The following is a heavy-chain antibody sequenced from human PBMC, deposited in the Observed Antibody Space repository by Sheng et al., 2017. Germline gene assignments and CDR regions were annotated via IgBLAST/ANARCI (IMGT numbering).Heavy chain of an antibody. D-gene: IGHD2-15*01. V-gene: IGHV1-46*01. J-gene: IGHJ4*02. CDR2: INPSGGSP. CDR1: GYTFTTYY. CDR3: ARDFVVSTFCPGVFPD. Sequence: QVRLVQSGAEVKRPGASVKVSCKAYGYTFTTYYIHWVRQAPGQGLEWMGIINPSGGSPSYAQKFHGRVTMTSDTSTSTVFMELSSLRSEDTAMYYCARDFVVSTFCPGVFPDWGQGTLVTVSS.